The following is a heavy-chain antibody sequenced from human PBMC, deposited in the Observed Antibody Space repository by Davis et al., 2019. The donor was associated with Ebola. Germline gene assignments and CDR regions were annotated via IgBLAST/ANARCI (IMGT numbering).Heavy chain of an antibody. CDR1: GFTFINYS. Sequence: GESLKISCAASGFTFINYSMNWVRQAPGKGLEWVAVISYDGSNKYYADSVKGRFTISRDNSKNTLYLQMNSLRAEDTAVYYCANTGMDVWGQGTTVTVSS. CDR2: ISYDGSNK. J-gene: IGHJ6*02. CDR3: ANTGMDV. V-gene: IGHV3-30*18.